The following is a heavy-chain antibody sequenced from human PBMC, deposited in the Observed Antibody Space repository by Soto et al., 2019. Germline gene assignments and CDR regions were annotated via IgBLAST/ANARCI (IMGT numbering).Heavy chain of an antibody. J-gene: IGHJ4*02. D-gene: IGHD3-22*01. CDR1: GYTFTNFG. Sequence: ASVKVSCKASGYTFTNFGVTWVRQAPGQGLEWMGWISAYNGNTNYAQKLQGRVTMTTDTSTSTAYMELRSLRSDDTAVYYCARDHSDSSGYYYFDYWGQGTLVTVSS. CDR3: ARDHSDSSGYYYFDY. V-gene: IGHV1-18*01. CDR2: ISAYNGNT.